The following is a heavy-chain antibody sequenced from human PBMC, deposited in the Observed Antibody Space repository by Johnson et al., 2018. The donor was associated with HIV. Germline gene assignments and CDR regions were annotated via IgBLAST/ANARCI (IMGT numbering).Heavy chain of an antibody. CDR1: GFNFSTHA. J-gene: IGHJ3*02. CDR3: GKGKFTMKVVIFIDM. V-gene: IGHV3-23*04. Sequence: VQLVESGGGLVQPGGSLRLSCAASGFNFSTHAMSWVRQAPGKGLEWVSGISGSGGSTYYADSVKGRFTISRDNSKNTLYLQINSLRAEDTAVYYCGKGKFTMKVVIFIDMWGQGTMVTVSS. D-gene: IGHD3-22*01. CDR2: ISGSGGST.